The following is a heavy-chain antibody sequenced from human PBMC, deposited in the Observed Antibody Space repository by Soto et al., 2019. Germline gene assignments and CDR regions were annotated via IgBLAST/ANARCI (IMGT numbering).Heavy chain of an antibody. Sequence: GGSXRLSCSASGFTFSTFSMSWVRQAPGKGLEWVAVISYDGSNKYYADSVKGRFTISRDNSKNTLYLQMNSLRAEDTAVYYCARDLAGYYGMDVWGQGTTVTVSS. CDR2: ISYDGSNK. CDR1: GFTFSTFS. J-gene: IGHJ6*02. CDR3: ARDLAGYYGMDV. V-gene: IGHV3-30*03. D-gene: IGHD3-16*01.